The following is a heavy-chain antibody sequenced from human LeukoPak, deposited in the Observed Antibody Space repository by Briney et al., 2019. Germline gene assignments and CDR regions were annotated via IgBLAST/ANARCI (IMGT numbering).Heavy chain of an antibody. CDR2: IYSTGST. Sequence: PSETLSLTCTVSGGSISSYYWTWIRQPAGKGLEWIGRIYSTGSTNYNPSLKSRVTMSLDTSKNQFSLKLSSVTAADTAVYYCARATYYYGSGSYAFDIWGQGTMVTVSS. CDR3: ARATYYYGSGSYAFDI. J-gene: IGHJ3*02. V-gene: IGHV4-4*07. CDR1: GGSISSYY. D-gene: IGHD3-10*01.